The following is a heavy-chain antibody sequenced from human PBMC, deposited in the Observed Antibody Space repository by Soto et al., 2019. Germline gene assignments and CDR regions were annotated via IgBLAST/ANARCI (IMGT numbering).Heavy chain of an antibody. D-gene: IGHD3-10*01. V-gene: IGHV3-30*18. J-gene: IGHJ6*02. CDR2: ISYDGGNK. Sequence: GGSLRLSCAASGFTFSSYGMHWVRQAPGKGLEWVAVISYDGGNKYYADSVKGRFTISRDNSKNTLYLQMNSLRAEDTAVYYCAKDRGYYYGMDVWGQGTTVTVSS. CDR3: AKDRGYYYGMDV. CDR1: GFTFSSYG.